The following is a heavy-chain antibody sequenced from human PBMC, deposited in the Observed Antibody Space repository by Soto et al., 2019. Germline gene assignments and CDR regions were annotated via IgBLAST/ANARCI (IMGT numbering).Heavy chain of an antibody. CDR3: ARAAYYYDSSGYRY. D-gene: IGHD3-22*01. V-gene: IGHV4-34*01. CDR1: GGSFSGYY. CDR2: INHSGST. J-gene: IGHJ4*02. Sequence: PSETLSLTCAVYGGSFSGYYWSWIRQPPGKGLEWIGEINHSGSTNYNPSLKSRVTISVDTSKNQFSLKLSSVTAADTAVYYCARAAYYYDSSGYRYWGQGTQVTVSS.